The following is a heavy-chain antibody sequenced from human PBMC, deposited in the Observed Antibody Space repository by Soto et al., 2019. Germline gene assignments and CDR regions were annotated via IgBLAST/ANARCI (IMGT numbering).Heavy chain of an antibody. J-gene: IGHJ6*01. CDR3: ARGAGPRRYYYYYGMHV. V-gene: IGHV1-69*01. CDR1: XXXXXSYX. Sequence: QVQLVQSGAEVKKPGSSVKVSCXASXXXXXSYXIXXXXQAPXXXLEXMXAIIPIFGTANYAQKFQGRVPITADESTSTAYMELSSLRSEDTAVYSCARGAGPRRYYYYYGMHVWGQGTTVTVSS. CDR2: IIPIFGTA.